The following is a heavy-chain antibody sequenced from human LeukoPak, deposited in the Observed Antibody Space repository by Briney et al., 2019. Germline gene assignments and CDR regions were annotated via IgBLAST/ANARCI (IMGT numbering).Heavy chain of an antibody. Sequence: ASVKVSCKASGYTFTSYGISWVRQAPGQGLEWMGWISAYNGNTNYAQKLQGRVTMTTDTSTSTAYTELRSLRSDDTAVYYCARDFYYYDSSGYYYDYWGQGTLVTVSS. V-gene: IGHV1-18*01. CDR3: ARDFYYYDSSGYYYDY. CDR1: GYTFTSYG. D-gene: IGHD3-22*01. CDR2: ISAYNGNT. J-gene: IGHJ4*02.